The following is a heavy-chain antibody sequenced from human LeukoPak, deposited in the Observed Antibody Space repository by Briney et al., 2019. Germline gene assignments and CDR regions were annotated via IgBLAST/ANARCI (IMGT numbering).Heavy chain of an antibody. CDR2: IIPMFGTA. CDR1: GGTFTNYG. V-gene: IGHV1-69*13. CDR3: ASLTGGYLG. Sequence: SGKVSCKASGGTFTNYGISWVRQAPGQGLEYMGGIIPMFGTAGYAQKFQGRVTITADESTSTAYMELSSLRSDDTAMYYCASLTGGYLGWGQGTLVTVSS. J-gene: IGHJ4*02. D-gene: IGHD7-27*01.